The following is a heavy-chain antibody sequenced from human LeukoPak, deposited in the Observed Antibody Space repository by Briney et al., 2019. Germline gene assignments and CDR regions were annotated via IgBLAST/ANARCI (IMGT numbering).Heavy chain of an antibody. CDR2: ISSSGVT. D-gene: IGHD3-10*01. CDR1: GVSISSGVYY. J-gene: IGHJ5*02. CDR3: ARDFYGSGSSPLGFDP. V-gene: IGHV4-31*01. Sequence: NPSQTLSLTCTVSGVSISSGVYYWTWIRQLPGKGLEWLGYISSSGVTKYNPVLNSQFSVSFDTSKNQFSLKLTFVTAADTGMYYCARDFYGSGSSPLGFDPWGQGTLVTVSS.